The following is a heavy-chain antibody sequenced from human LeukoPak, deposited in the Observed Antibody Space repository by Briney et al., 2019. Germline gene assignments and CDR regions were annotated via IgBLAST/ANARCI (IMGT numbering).Heavy chain of an antibody. CDR3: ARRRGDKSYDY. Sequence: GESLKISCKGSGYSFTNYWTAWVRQMPGKGPEWMGIIYPSDSDTRYSPSFQGQVTISADKSISTAYLQWSSLRASDTAIYYCARRRGDKSYDYWGQGTLVTVSS. J-gene: IGHJ4*02. CDR2: IYPSDSDT. V-gene: IGHV5-51*01. CDR1: GYSFTNYW. D-gene: IGHD3-10*01.